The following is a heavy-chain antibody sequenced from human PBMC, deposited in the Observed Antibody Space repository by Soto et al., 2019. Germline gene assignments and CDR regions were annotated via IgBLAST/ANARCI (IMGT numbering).Heavy chain of an antibody. Sequence: QVQLQESGPGLVKPSGTLSLTCAVSGGSISSNNWLTWVRQPPGKGLEWIGEIYYSGSTTYNPSLKGRVTISVDKFKNQFSRNLSSVTAADPAVYYCAAHASGSPFGYWGQGTLVTVSS. CDR3: AAHASGSPFGY. D-gene: IGHD3-10*01. V-gene: IGHV4-4*02. CDR1: GGSISSNNW. CDR2: IYYSGST. J-gene: IGHJ4*02.